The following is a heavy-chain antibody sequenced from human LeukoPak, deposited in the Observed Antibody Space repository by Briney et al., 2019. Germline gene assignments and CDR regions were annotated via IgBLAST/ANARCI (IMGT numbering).Heavy chain of an antibody. CDR1: GGTFSSYA. Sequence: SVKVSCKASGGTFSSYAISWVRQAPGQGLEWMGGIIPIFGTANYAQKFQGRVTITADESTSTAYMELSSLRSEDTAVYYCARWTYCYGSGSYYKDPQFDYWGQGTLVTVSS. V-gene: IGHV1-69*13. J-gene: IGHJ4*02. CDR2: IIPIFGTA. CDR3: ARWTYCYGSGSYYKDPQFDY. D-gene: IGHD3-10*01.